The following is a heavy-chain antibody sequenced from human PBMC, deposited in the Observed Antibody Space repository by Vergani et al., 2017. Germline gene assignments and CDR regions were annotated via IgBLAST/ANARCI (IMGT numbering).Heavy chain of an antibody. V-gene: IGHV3-33*01. Sequence: QVQLVESGGGVVQPGRSLRLSCAASGLTFSSYGMHWVRQAPGKGLEWVAVIWYDGGNKYYADSVKGRFTISRDNSKNTLYLQMNSLRAEDTAVYYCARGDSSSWYRGHWFDPWGQGTLVTVSS. J-gene: IGHJ5*02. CDR3: ARGDSSSWYRGHWFDP. CDR2: IWYDGGNK. CDR1: GLTFSSYG. D-gene: IGHD6-13*01.